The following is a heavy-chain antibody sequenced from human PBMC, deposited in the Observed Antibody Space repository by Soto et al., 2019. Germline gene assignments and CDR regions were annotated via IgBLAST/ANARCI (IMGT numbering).Heavy chain of an antibody. CDR3: AKDQGIAASHGID. V-gene: IGHV3-30*18. D-gene: IGHD6-13*01. CDR1: GFTFNNYG. CDR2: ISNDGRDK. Sequence: VQLVESGGGVVQPGRSLRLSCAASGFTFNNYGMHWVRQAPGKGLEWVAAISNDGRDKYSGDSVKGRLTISRDNSKNTVYLQMYSLRADDTAVYYCAKDQGIAASHGIDWGQGTMVTVSS. J-gene: IGHJ3*01.